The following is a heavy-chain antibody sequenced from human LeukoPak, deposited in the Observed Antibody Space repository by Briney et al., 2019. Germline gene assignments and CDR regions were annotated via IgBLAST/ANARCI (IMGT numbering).Heavy chain of an antibody. D-gene: IGHD6-19*01. CDR3: ARGRTSWQWLVRVYYFDY. CDR1: GGSFSGYY. CDR2: INHSGST. J-gene: IGHJ4*02. V-gene: IGHV4-34*01. Sequence: SETLSLTCAVYGGSFSGYYWSWIRQPPGKGLEWIGEINHSGSTNYNPSLKSRVTISVDTSKNQFSLKLSSVTAADTAVYYCARGRTSWQWLVRVYYFDYWGQGTLVTVSS.